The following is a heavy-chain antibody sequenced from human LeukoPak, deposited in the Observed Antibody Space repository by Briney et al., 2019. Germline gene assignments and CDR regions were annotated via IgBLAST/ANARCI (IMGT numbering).Heavy chain of an antibody. J-gene: IGHJ4*02. V-gene: IGHV6-1*01. CDR1: GDSVSSNSAA. CDR2: TYYRSKWYN. CDR3: ARAQTGSGYYRNFDC. D-gene: IGHD5-12*01. Sequence: SQTLSLTCAISGDSVSSNSAAWSWIRQSLSRGLEWLGRTYYRSKWYNDYAPSVKSRITISPDTSKNQFSLQLNSVTPEDTAVYYCARAQTGSGYYRNFDCWGQGTLVTVSS.